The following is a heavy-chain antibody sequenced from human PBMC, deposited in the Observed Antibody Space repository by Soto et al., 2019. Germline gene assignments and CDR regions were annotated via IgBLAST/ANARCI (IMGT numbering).Heavy chain of an antibody. CDR1: GFTFTIYA. CDR2: ISGSGGST. CDR3: ARDLYSSGWRRINYYGMDV. Sequence: GGSLRLSCATSGFTFTIYAMNWVRQAPGKGLEWVSTISGSGGSTYYEDSVKGRFTISRDISKNTLYLQMNSLRAEDTAVYYCARDLYSSGWRRINYYGMDVWGQGTTVTVSS. V-gene: IGHV3-23*01. J-gene: IGHJ6*02. D-gene: IGHD6-19*01.